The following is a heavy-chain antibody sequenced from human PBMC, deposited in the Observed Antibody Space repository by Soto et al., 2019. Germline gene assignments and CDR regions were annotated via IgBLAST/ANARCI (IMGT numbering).Heavy chain of an antibody. J-gene: IGHJ6*02. Sequence: QVQLQESGPGLVKPSGTLFLTCAVSGVSFSSTNWWNWVRQPPGKGLEWIGEIYHSGRTNYNPSRNSRVTISVDRSRNLFSLRLSSVTAADTAVYYCARAKTELRSGASRYYGLDVWGQGTTVTVSS. CDR1: GVSFSSTNW. V-gene: IGHV4-4*02. CDR3: ARAKTELRSGASRYYGLDV. D-gene: IGHD4-17*01. CDR2: IYHSGRT.